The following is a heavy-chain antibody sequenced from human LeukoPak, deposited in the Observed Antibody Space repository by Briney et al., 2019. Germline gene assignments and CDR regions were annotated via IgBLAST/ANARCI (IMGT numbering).Heavy chain of an antibody. J-gene: IGHJ4*02. V-gene: IGHV3-7*03. CDR1: GFTFSSYW. CDR2: IKQDGSEK. CDR3: AKDKRRYSYGSIDY. Sequence: GGSLRLSCAAFGFTFSSYWMTWVRQAPGKGLEWVASIKQDGSEKYYVDSVKGRFTISRDNSKNTLCLQINSLRAEDTAAYYCAKDKRRYSYGSIDYWGQGTLVTVSS. D-gene: IGHD5-18*01.